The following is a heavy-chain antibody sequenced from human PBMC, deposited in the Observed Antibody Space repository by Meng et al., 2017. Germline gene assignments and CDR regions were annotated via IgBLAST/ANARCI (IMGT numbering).Heavy chain of an antibody. CDR1: GGSISSSNW. CDR3: ARIGDWGSTRYFDY. CDR2: IYHSGST. Sequence: QVHLQESGPGLVEPSGTLSLTFAVSGGSISSSNWGSWVRQPPGKGLEWIGEIYHSGSTNYNPSLKSRVTISVDKSKNQFSLKLSSVTAADTAVYYCARIGDWGSTRYFDYWGQGTLVTVSS. V-gene: IGHV4-4*02. J-gene: IGHJ4*02. D-gene: IGHD7-27*01.